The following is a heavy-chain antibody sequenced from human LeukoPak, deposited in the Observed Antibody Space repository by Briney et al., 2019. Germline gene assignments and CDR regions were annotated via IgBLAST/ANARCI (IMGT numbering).Heavy chain of an antibody. CDR3: ARTGVTITMIVSLHFDL. CDR2: ISSSSTYI. CDR1: GFTFSSYS. J-gene: IGHJ3*01. V-gene: IGHV3-21*04. Sequence: SGGSLRLSCAASGFTFSSYSMNWVRQAPGKGLEWVSSISSSSTYIFYADSVKGRFTISRDNAKNSLYLQMDSLRAEDTAVYYCARTGVTITMIVSLHFDLWGQGTMVTVSS. D-gene: IGHD3-22*01.